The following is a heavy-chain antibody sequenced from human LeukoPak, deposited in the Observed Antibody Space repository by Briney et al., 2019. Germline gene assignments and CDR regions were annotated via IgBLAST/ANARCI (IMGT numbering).Heavy chain of an antibody. Sequence: GGSLRLSCAASGFTFSSYWMNWARQARGKGLEWVASINHNGNVNYYVDSVKGRFTISRDNAKNSLYLQMSNLRAEDTAVYFCARGGGLDVWGQGATVTVSS. CDR2: INHNGNVN. D-gene: IGHD3-16*01. CDR1: GFTFSSYW. J-gene: IGHJ6*02. V-gene: IGHV3-7*03. CDR3: ARGGGLDV.